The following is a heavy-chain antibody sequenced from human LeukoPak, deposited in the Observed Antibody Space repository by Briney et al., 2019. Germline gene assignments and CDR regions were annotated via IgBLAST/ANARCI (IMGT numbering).Heavy chain of an antibody. V-gene: IGHV1-69*13. CDR2: IIPIFGTA. D-gene: IGHD3-22*01. CDR3: ARAYYYDSSGPAAFDY. J-gene: IGHJ4*02. Sequence: GASVKVSCKASGGTFSSYAISWVRQAPGQGLEWMGGIIPIFGTANYAQKFQGRVTITADESTSTAYMELSSLRSEDTAVYYCARAYYYDSSGPAAFDYWGQGTLVTVSS. CDR1: GGTFSSYA.